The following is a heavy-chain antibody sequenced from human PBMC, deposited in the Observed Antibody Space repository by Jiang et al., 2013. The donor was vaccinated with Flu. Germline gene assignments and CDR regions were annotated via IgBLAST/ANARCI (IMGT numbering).Heavy chain of an antibody. CDR2: IYYSGST. CDR3: ARLSTTVTTENIYGFDY. D-gene: IGHD4-17*01. Sequence: GLVKPSETLSLTCTVSGGSISSSSYYWGWIRQPPGKGLEWIGSIYYSGSTYYNPSLKSRVTISVDTSKNQFSLKLSSVTAADTAVYYCARLSTTVTTENIYGFDYWGQGTLVTVSS. V-gene: IGHV4-39*01. CDR1: GGSISSSSYY. J-gene: IGHJ4*02.